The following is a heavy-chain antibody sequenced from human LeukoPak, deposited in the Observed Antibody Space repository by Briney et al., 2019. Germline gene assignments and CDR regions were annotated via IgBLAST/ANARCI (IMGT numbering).Heavy chain of an antibody. V-gene: IGHV3-23*01. D-gene: IGHD1-1*01. J-gene: IGHJ6*03. Sequence: GGSLRLSCAASGFTFSSYAMAWVRQAPGGGLEWVSLISASGTAYYANSVKGRFTISRDNSKDTLYLQMNSLRAEDTALYYCAKTPGGYYMDVWGKGTTVTVSS. CDR2: ISASGTA. CDR3: AKTPGGYYMDV. CDR1: GFTFSSYA.